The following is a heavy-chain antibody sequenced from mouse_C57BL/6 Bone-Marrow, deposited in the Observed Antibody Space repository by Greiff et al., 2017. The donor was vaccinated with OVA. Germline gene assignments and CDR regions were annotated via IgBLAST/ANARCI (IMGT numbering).Heavy chain of an antibody. CDR2: IYPGSGNT. J-gene: IGHJ2*01. D-gene: IGHD2-3*01. Sequence: VQVVESGAEVVRPGASVKLSCKASGYTFTDYYINWVKQRPGQGLEWIARIYPGSGNTYYNEKFKGKATLTAEKYSNTAYMQLSSLTSEDSAVYFCSSDDGYFFEYWGQGTTLTVSS. CDR1: GYTFTDYY. CDR3: SSDDGYFFEY. V-gene: IGHV1-76*01.